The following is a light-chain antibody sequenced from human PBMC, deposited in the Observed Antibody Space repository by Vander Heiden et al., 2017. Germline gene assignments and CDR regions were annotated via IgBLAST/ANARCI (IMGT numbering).Light chain of an antibody. J-gene: IGKJ1*01. V-gene: IGKV3-15*01. CDR1: QSVSSN. CDR3: QQYNNWPPWT. Sequence: PATLSVSPGERATLSCRASQSVSSNLAWYQQKPGQAARILIYGASTRANGMPARFSGSGSGTEFTITISSLQSEDFAVYYCQQYNNWPPWTFGQGTKVEIK. CDR2: GAS.